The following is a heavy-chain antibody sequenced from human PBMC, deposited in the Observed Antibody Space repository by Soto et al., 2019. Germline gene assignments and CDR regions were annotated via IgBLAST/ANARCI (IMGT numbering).Heavy chain of an antibody. Sequence: ASVKVSCKASGYTFTSYAMHWVRQAPGQRLEWMGWINAGNGNTKYSQKFQGRVTITRDTSASTAYMELSSLRSEDTAVYYCARDPGLRYFDWHRETSYYYYYGMDVWGQGTTVTVSS. D-gene: IGHD3-9*01. J-gene: IGHJ6*02. CDR3: ARDPGLRYFDWHRETSYYYYYGMDV. V-gene: IGHV1-3*01. CDR1: GYTFTSYA. CDR2: INAGNGNT.